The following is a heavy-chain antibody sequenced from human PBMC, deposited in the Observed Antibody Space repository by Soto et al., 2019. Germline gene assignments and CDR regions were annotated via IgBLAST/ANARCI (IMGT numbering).Heavy chain of an antibody. V-gene: IGHV1-18*01. CDR2: ISAYNGNT. J-gene: IGHJ4*02. CDR3: ARDFRYYYDSSGMWFDY. CDR1: GYTFTSYG. D-gene: IGHD3-22*01. Sequence: ASVKVSCKASGYTFTSYGISWVRQAPGQGLEWMGWISAYNGNTNYAQKLQGRVTMTTDTSTSTAYMELRSLRSDDTAVYYCARDFRYYYDSSGMWFDYWGQGTLVTVSS.